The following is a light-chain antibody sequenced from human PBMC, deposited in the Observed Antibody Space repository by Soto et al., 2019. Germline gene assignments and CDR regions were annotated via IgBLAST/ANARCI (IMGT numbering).Light chain of an antibody. J-gene: IGLJ1*01. CDR2: RNN. Sequence: QSVLTQPPSASGTPRQRVTISCSGSSSNIRSNYVYWYHQLPGTAPKLLIYRNNQRPSGVPDRFSGSKSGTSASLAIGGLRSEDEADYFCAAWDDSLSGYVFGTGTKVTVL. CDR3: AAWDDSLSGYV. V-gene: IGLV1-47*01. CDR1: SSNIRSNY.